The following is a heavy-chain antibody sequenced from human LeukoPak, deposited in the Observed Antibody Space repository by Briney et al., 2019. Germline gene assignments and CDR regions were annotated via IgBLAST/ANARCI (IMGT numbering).Heavy chain of an antibody. V-gene: IGHV1-24*01. Sequence: AASVKVSCKVSGYTLTELSMHWVRQAPGKGLEWMGGFDPEDGETIYAQKFQGRVTMTEDTSTDTAYMELSSLRSEDTAVYYCATVILGLSDYYYYGMDVWGQGTTVTVSS. CDR1: GYTLTELS. CDR3: ATVILGLSDYYYYGMDV. D-gene: IGHD2-21*01. CDR2: FDPEDGET. J-gene: IGHJ6*02.